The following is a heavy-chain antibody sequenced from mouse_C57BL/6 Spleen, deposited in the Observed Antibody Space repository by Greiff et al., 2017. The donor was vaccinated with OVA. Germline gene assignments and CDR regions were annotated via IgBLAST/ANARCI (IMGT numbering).Heavy chain of an antibody. CDR3: ARGVTTVVATDWYFDV. V-gene: IGHV1-64*01. CDR2: IHPNSGST. Sequence: VKLQQPGAELVKPGASVKLSCKASGYTFTSYWMHWVKQRPGQGLEWIGMIHPNSGSTNYNEKFKSKATLTVDKSSSTAYMQLSSLTSEDSAVYYCARGVTTVVATDWYFDVWGTGTTVTVSS. J-gene: IGHJ1*03. D-gene: IGHD1-1*01. CDR1: GYTFTSYW.